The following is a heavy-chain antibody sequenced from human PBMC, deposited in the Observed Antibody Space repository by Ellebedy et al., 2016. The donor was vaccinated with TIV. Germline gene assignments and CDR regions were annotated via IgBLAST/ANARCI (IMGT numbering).Heavy chain of an antibody. CDR1: GYIFTTYA. Sequence: ASVKVSCKASGYIFTTYAMHWVRQAPGQRLEWMGCVTPDNGNTTYAQKFQGRVTMTEDTSTDTAYMELSSLRSEDTAVYYCATDRIVGATLDAFDIWGQGTMVTVSS. J-gene: IGHJ3*02. V-gene: IGHV1-3*01. D-gene: IGHD1-26*01. CDR2: VTPDNGNT. CDR3: ATDRIVGATLDAFDI.